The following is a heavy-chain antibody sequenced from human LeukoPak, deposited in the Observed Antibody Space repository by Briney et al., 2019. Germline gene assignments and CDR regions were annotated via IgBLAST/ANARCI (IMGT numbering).Heavy chain of an antibody. J-gene: IGHJ3*02. V-gene: IGHV1-2*02. Sequence: ASVKVSCKPSGYTFIDYYIHWVRQAPGQGLEWMGWINPNSGGTNYAQKFQGRVTMTRDTSISTAYMELSRLRSDDTAVYYCARESSSQGLGYRYNHDAFDIWGQGTMVTVSS. CDR2: INPNSGGT. CDR3: ARESSSQGLGYRYNHDAFDI. D-gene: IGHD3-16*02. CDR1: GYTFIDYY.